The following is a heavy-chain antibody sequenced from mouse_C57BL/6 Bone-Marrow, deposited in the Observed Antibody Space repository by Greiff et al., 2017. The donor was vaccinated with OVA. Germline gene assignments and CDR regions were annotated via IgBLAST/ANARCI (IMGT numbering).Heavy chain of an antibody. V-gene: IGHV5-6*01. Sequence: EVKLVESGGDLVKPGGSLKLSCAASGFTFSSYGMSWVRQTPDKRLEWVATISSGGSYTYYPDSVKGRFTISRDNAKNTLYLQMSSLKSEDTAVYYCARHLCLDYWGQGTTLTVSS. CDR1: GFTFSSYG. CDR3: ARHLCLDY. CDR2: ISSGGSYT. J-gene: IGHJ2*01.